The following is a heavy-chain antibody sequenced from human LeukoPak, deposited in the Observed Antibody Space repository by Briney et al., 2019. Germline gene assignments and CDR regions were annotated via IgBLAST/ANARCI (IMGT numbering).Heavy chain of an antibody. D-gene: IGHD3-16*01. V-gene: IGHV4-59*12. CDR1: SGSISSYY. CDR3: SGGRYYFDS. CDR2: IYYSGST. Sequence: PSETLSLTCSVSSGSISSYYWSWIRQPPGKGLEWIGYIYYSGSTNYNPSLKSRVTMSIDTSKNQFSLKLTSLTAADTAVYYCSGGRYYFDSWGQGILVTVSS. J-gene: IGHJ4*02.